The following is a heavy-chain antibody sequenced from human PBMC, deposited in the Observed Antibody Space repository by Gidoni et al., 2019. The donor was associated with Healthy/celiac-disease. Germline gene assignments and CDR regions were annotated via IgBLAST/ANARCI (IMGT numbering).Heavy chain of an antibody. CDR3: AGLRGYSYGIDFDY. CDR2: IIPSFGTA. D-gene: IGHD5-18*01. CDR1: GGTFSSYA. Sequence: QEQLVHSGAEVKKPGSSVTVSCMASGGTFSSYAISWVRPAPGQGLEWMGGIIPSFGTANDAQKFQGRVTITADKSTSTAYMELSSLRSEDTAVYYCAGLRGYSYGIDFDYWGQGTLVTVSS. V-gene: IGHV1-69*06. J-gene: IGHJ4*02.